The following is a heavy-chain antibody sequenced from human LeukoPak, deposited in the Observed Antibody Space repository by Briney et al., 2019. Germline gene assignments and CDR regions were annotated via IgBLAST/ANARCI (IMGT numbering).Heavy chain of an antibody. Sequence: GGSLRLSCAASGFTFSNAWRSWVRQAQGKGLEWVGRIKSKTDGGTTDYAAPVKGRFTISRDDSKNTLYLQMNSLKTEDTAVYYCTTDTVVRGVIVDYWGQGTLVTVSS. CDR2: IKSKTDGGTT. CDR3: TTDTVVRGVIVDY. V-gene: IGHV3-15*01. D-gene: IGHD3-10*01. CDR1: GFTFSNAW. J-gene: IGHJ4*02.